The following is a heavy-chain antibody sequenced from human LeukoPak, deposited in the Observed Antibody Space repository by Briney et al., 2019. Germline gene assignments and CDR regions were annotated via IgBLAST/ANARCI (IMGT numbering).Heavy chain of an antibody. CDR3: ARDNLAAIAGWGLDY. J-gene: IGHJ4*02. CDR2: ISAYNGNT. Sequence: GASVKVSCKASGYAFTSYGISWVRQAPGQGLEWMGLISAYNGNTYYAPNLQGRVTMTTDTSTSTAYMELRSLRSDDMAVYYCARDNLAAIAGWGLDYWGQGTLVTVSS. V-gene: IGHV1-18*03. CDR1: GYAFTSYG. D-gene: IGHD2-15*01.